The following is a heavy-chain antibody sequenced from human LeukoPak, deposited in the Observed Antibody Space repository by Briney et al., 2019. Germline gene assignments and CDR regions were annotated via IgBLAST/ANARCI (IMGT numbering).Heavy chain of an antibody. CDR1: GFRFRSAW. D-gene: IGHD3-22*01. Sequence: GGSLRLSCTVSGFRFRSAWMSWVRQAPGKGLEWVGRIKSEADGGTTAYAAHVRDRFTISRDGSKRTFFLQMNSLKTEDTAVYYCTTHFYFFDSGNYYIVDAFHRWGQGTMVTVSS. CDR2: IKSEADGGTT. CDR3: TTHFYFFDSGNYYIVDAFHR. V-gene: IGHV3-15*01. J-gene: IGHJ3*02.